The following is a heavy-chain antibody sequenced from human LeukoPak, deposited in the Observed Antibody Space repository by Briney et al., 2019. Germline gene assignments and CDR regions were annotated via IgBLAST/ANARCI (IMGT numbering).Heavy chain of an antibody. J-gene: IGHJ4*02. D-gene: IGHD3-22*01. CDR2: INPNSGGT. CDR3: ARRRYDSSGYYSPSFDY. CDR1: GYTFTSYG. Sequence: ASVKVSCKASGYTFTSYGISWVRQAPGQGLEWMGWINPNSGGTNYAQKFQGRVTMTRDTSISTAYMELSRLRSDDTAVYYCARRRYDSSGYYSPSFDYWGQGTLVTVSS. V-gene: IGHV1-2*02.